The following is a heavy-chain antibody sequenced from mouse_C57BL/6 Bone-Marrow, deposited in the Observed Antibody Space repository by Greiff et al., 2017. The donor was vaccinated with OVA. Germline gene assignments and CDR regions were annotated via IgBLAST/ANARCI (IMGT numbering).Heavy chain of an antibody. V-gene: IGHV5-17*01. CDR2: LSSGSSTI. CDR1: GFTFSDYG. CDR3: ARGEVYDFDY. Sequence: EVQLVESGGGLVKPGGSLKLSCAASGFTFSDYGMHWVRQAPEKGLEWVAYLSSGSSTIYYADTVKGRFTISRDNAKNTLVLQMTSLRSEDTAMYYCARGEVYDFDYWGQGTTLTVSS. D-gene: IGHD2-3*01. J-gene: IGHJ2*01.